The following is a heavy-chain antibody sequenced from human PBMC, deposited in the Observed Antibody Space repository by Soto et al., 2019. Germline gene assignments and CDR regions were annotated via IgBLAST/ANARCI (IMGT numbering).Heavy chain of an antibody. CDR1: GYTFTSYG. CDR2: ISAYNGNT. D-gene: IGHD3-16*02. V-gene: IGHV1-18*01. J-gene: IGHJ4*02. Sequence: GASVKVSCKASGYTFTSYGISWVRQAPGQGLEWMGWISAYNGNTNYAQKLQGRVTMTTDTSTSTAYMELRSLRSDDTAVYYCGRWRLHLGELSFDYWGQGTLVTVSS. CDR3: GRWRLHLGELSFDY.